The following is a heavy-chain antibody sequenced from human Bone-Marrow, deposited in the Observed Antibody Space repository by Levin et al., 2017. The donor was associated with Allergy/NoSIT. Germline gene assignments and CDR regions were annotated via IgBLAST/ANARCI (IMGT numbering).Heavy chain of an antibody. CDR3: ARDSSAYVTIFGVVIPKPNNWFDP. CDR2: ISAYNGNT. V-gene: IGHV1-18*01. Sequence: GESLKISCKASGYTFTSYGISWVRQAPGQGLEWMGWISAYNGNTNYAQKLQGRVTMTTDTSTSTAYMELRSLRSDDTAVYYCARDSSAYVTIFGVVIPKPNNWFDPWGQGTLVTVSS. J-gene: IGHJ5*02. D-gene: IGHD3-3*01. CDR1: GYTFTSYG.